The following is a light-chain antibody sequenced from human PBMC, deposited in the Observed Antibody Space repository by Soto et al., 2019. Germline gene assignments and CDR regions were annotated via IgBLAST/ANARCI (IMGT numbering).Light chain of an antibody. Sequence: EIVMTQAPATLSVSPGERATLSCRAAQDVTNNLAWYQLKRGQPPRLLIYDISTRATGVPARFSGSGSGTEFTLTISGLQSEDFALYFCQQYNNWPFSFGQGTRLE. V-gene: IGKV3-15*01. CDR2: DIS. J-gene: IGKJ5*01. CDR3: QQYNNWPFS. CDR1: QDVTNN.